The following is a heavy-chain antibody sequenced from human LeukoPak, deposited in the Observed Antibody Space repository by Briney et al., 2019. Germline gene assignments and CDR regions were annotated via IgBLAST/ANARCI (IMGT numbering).Heavy chain of an antibody. J-gene: IGHJ4*02. Sequence: PGESLRLSCVASGFTFSSYSMNWVRKPPGKALKWAPSIRGSGRSMDYADSLKGRFTISRDNSKNSLYLQMINLRAEDTAVYYCASDGGDHPNKNLESWGQGILVTVSS. D-gene: IGHD4-17*01. CDR2: IRGSGRSM. CDR1: GFTFSSYS. CDR3: ASDGGDHPNKNLES. V-gene: IGHV3-21*06.